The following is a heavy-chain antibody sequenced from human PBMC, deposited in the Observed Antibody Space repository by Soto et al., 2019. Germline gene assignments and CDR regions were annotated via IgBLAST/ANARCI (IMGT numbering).Heavy chain of an antibody. Sequence: TGGSLRLSCAASGFTFSSYAMSWVRQAPGKGLEWVSAISGSDASTYYADSVKGQFTISRDNSKNTLYLQMNSLRAEDTAVYYCAKLGLGYDILTGYYGYWGQGTLVTVSS. D-gene: IGHD3-9*01. V-gene: IGHV3-23*01. CDR2: ISGSDAST. CDR1: GFTFSSYA. J-gene: IGHJ4*02. CDR3: AKLGLGYDILTGYYGY.